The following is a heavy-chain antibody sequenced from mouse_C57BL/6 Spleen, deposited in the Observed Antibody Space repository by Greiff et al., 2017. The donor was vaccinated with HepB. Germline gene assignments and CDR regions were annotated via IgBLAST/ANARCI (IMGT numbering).Heavy chain of an antibody. J-gene: IGHJ2*01. D-gene: IGHD1-1*01. V-gene: IGHV14-4*01. CDR3: TILSTVVEGY. Sequence: VQLKESGAELVRPGASVKLSCTASGFNIKDDYMHWVKQRPEQGLEWIGWIDPENGDTEYASKFQGKATITADTSSNTAYLQLSSLTSEDTAVYYCTILSTVVEGYWGQGTTLTVSS. CDR1: GFNIKDDY. CDR2: IDPENGDT.